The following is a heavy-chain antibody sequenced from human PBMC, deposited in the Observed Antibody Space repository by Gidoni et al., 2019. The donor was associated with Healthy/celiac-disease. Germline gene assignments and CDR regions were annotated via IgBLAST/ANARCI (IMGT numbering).Heavy chain of an antibody. J-gene: IGHJ4*02. CDR2: IYYSGST. D-gene: IGHD2-21*02. Sequence: QVQLQESGPGMVKPSQTLSLPCTVSGGSIRSVGSYWSWIRQHPGKGLGWIGYIYYSGSTYYNPSLKSRVTISVDTSKNQFSRKLSAVTAADTAVYYCARAPYCGGDCYPHYFDYWGQGTLVTVSS. V-gene: IGHV4-31*03. CDR1: GGSIRSVGSY. CDR3: ARAPYCGGDCYPHYFDY.